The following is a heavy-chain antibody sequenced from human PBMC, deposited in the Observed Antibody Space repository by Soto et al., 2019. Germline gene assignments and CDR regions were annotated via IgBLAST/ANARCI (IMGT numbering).Heavy chain of an antibody. CDR2: INAANGDT. CDR3: VRRQVPATGIDSFDH. J-gene: IGHJ5*02. CDR1: GYTFTSYG. D-gene: IGHD6-13*01. V-gene: IGHV1-3*01. Sequence: GPSVKILCKASGYTFTSYGIHWVRQAPGQRLEWMGWINAANGDTKYSPKFQGRVTITRDTSASTAYMELSSLRSEDTAVYYCVRRQVPATGIDSFDHWAQETLVTVSS.